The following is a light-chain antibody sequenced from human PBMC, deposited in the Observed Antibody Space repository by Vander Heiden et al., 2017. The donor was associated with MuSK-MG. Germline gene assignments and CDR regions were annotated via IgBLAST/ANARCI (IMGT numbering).Light chain of an antibody. CDR1: QSIEHH. CDR3: QQHDNWPPWT. V-gene: IGKV3-15*01. Sequence: DIVMTQSPATLSLSPGERATLSCRASQSIEHHLAWYQQKPGQAPRLLIYGASTRVTGIPDRFSGSGYGKEFTLTISIRQLDDFALYFFQQHDNWPPWTFGRGTKVEI. CDR2: GAS. J-gene: IGKJ1*01.